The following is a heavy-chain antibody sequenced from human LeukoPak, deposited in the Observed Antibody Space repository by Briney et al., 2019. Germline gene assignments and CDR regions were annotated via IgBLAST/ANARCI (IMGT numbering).Heavy chain of an antibody. CDR1: GFTFSSHS. Sequence: GGSLRLSCAASGFTFSSHSMNWVRQAPGKGLXXXSSISSGSSYIYYADSGKGRFTISRDNAKNSLYLQMNSLRAEDTAVYYCAKGTASDYLLDYWGQGTLVTVSS. J-gene: IGHJ4*02. CDR3: AKGTASDYLLDY. D-gene: IGHD4-17*01. CDR2: ISSGSSYI. V-gene: IGHV3-21*01.